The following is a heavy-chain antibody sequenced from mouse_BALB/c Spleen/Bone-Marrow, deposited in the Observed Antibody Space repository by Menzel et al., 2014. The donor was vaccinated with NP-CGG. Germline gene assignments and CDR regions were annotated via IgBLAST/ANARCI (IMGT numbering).Heavy chain of an antibody. V-gene: IGHV5-9-1*01. Sequence: DVMLVESGGGLVKPGGSLKLSCAASGFTFSSYAMSWVRQTPEKRLEWVATISSGGSYTYYPDRVKGGVTISRDNAKNTLYLQMSSLRSEDTAMYYCARLRTTEAMDYWGQGTSVTVSS. CDR1: GFTFSSYA. CDR2: ISSGGSYT. D-gene: IGHD2-12*01. CDR3: ARLRTTEAMDY. J-gene: IGHJ4*01.